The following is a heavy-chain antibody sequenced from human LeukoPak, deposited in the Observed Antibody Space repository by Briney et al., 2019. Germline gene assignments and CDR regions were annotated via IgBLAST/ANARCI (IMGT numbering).Heavy chain of an antibody. CDR2: IYNSGST. D-gene: IGHD3-10*01. J-gene: IGHJ1*01. Sequence: PSETLSLTCTVSGDSVSSYYWSWIRQPPGKGLEWIGYIYNSGSTNYNPSPKSRVTISVDTSKNQFSLKLSSVTAADTAVYHCASFPRGTEYFHHWGQGTLVTVSS. CDR3: ASFPRGTEYFHH. V-gene: IGHV4-59*08. CDR1: GDSVSSYY.